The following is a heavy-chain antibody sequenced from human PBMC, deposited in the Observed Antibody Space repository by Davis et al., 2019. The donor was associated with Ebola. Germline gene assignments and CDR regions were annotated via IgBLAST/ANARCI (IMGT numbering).Heavy chain of an antibody. Sequence: GESLKISCKDSGNSFTSHWIGWVRQMPGKGLDWMGIIYTGDSDTRYSPSFRGQVTISADKSMKTAFLQWSSLKASDSGTYYCASLRRTITGMDDGFDIWGQGTMVTVSS. CDR1: GNSFTSHW. D-gene: IGHD2-8*02. V-gene: IGHV5-51*01. CDR2: IYTGDSDT. CDR3: ASLRRTITGMDDGFDI. J-gene: IGHJ3*02.